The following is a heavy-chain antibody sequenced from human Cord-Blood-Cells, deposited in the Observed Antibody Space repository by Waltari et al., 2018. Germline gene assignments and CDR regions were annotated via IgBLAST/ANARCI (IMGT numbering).Heavy chain of an antibody. CDR2: IYTSGST. V-gene: IGHV4-4*07. J-gene: IGHJ3*02. Sequence: QVQLQESGPGLVKPSETLSLTCTVSGGSISSDYWSWIRQPAGKGLEWIGRIYTSGSTNYNPSLKSRVTMSVDTSKNQFSLKLSSVTAADTAVYYCARVGSIAAAGDAFDIWGQGTMVTVSS. D-gene: IGHD6-13*01. CDR3: ARVGSIAAAGDAFDI. CDR1: GGSISSDY.